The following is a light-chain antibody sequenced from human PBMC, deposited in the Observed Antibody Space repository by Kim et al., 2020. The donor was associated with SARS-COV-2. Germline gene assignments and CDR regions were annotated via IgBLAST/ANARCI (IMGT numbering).Light chain of an antibody. CDR1: TSNIGGVYD. Sequence: QPVLTQPPSVSGAPGQTVTISCTGSTSNIGGVYDVNWNRQLPGTAPKLLIYENSERPSGVPDRFSGSKSGTSASLAITGLQAEDEADYYCQSYDRSLSGYVFGSGTKVTVL. CDR2: ENS. J-gene: IGLJ1*01. V-gene: IGLV1-40*01. CDR3: QSYDRSLSGYV.